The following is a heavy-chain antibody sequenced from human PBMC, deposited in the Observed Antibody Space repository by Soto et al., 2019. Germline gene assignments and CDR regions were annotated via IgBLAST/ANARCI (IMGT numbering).Heavy chain of an antibody. J-gene: IGHJ4*02. D-gene: IGHD1-26*01. CDR3: AKGRETTTSAKFCFDN. V-gene: IGHV3-23*01. CDR2: LSVTGGGP. Sequence: EVRLLESGGGLVQPGGSLRLSCAASGFSFSSYDMTWVRQAPGQGLEWVSSLSVTGGGPYYADSVRGRFTMSRDNSKNTLDMEMSGLRADDSAVYYCAKGRETTTSAKFCFDNWGQGTLVTVSS. CDR1: GFSFSSYD.